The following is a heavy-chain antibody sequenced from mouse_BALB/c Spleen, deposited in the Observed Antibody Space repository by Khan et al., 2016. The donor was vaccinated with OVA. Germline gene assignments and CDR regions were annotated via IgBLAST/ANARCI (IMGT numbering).Heavy chain of an antibody. CDR3: ARQPYYHYYIMDC. V-gene: IGHV2-6-1*01. Sequence: QVQLKESGPGLVAPSQSLSITCTISGFSLTNYGVHWVRQPPGKGLEWLGVIWSDGSTTYNSALKSRLSISKDNSKSQVFLKMNSLQTDDTAMYYCARQPYYHYYIMDCWGQGTSVTVSS. CDR2: IWSDGST. CDR1: GFSLTNYG. J-gene: IGHJ4*01. D-gene: IGHD2-10*01.